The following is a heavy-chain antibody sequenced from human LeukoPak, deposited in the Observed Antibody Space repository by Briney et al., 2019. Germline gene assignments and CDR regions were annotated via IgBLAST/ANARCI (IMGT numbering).Heavy chain of an antibody. J-gene: IGHJ4*02. CDR1: GFTFSSYA. Sequence: GGSLRLSCAASGFTFSSYAMSWVRQAPGKGLEWVSAISGSGGSTYYADSVKGRFTISRDNSKNTLYLQMNSLRAEDTAVYYCAKVPYYDILTGYYDYWGQGTLVTVSS. CDR2: ISGSGGST. D-gene: IGHD3-9*01. V-gene: IGHV3-23*01. CDR3: AKVPYYDILTGYYDY.